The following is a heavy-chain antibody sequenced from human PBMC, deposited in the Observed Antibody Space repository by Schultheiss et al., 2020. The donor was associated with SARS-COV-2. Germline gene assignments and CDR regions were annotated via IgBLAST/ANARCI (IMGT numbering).Heavy chain of an antibody. CDR3: ARDNLDYGYSWLDP. V-gene: IGHV2-70*04. CDR2: IDWDDDK. CDR1: GFSLITYGVR. Sequence: SGPTLVKPTQTLTLTCTFSGFSLITYGVRVSWIRQPPGKALEWLARIDWDDDKFYSTSLKTRLTISKDTSKNQVVLTMTNMDPVDTATYYCARDNLDYGYSWLDPWGPGTLVTVSS. D-gene: IGHD3-10*01. J-gene: IGHJ5*02.